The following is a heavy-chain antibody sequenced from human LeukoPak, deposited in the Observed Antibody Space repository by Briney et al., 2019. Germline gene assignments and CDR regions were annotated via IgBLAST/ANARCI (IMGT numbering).Heavy chain of an antibody. V-gene: IGHV3-30*04. CDR1: GFTFNNYA. J-gene: IGHJ5*02. CDR2: TTYDGDNK. D-gene: IGHD2-21*02. Sequence: GGSLRLSCAASGFTFNNYAIHWVRQAPGKGLEWVAVTTYDGDNKYYADSVKGRFTISRDNSKNTLYLQMNSLRPEDTAIYYCARDPRPLYCSTGDCFTTNWFDPWGQGTLVTVSS. CDR3: ARDPRPLYCSTGDCFTTNWFDP.